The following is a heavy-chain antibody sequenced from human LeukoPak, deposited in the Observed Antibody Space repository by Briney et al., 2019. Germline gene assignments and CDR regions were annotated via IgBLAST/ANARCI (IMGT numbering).Heavy chain of an antibody. V-gene: IGHV3-30*14. D-gene: IGHD3-22*01. J-gene: IGHJ4*02. CDR3: ARLRHIGSSGYYDY. Sequence: PGGSLRLSCAASGFTFSNYAFHWVRQAPGKGLEWVSVISYDGSKTYYADSVKGRFTISRDNSKNTLYLQMNSLRAEDTAVYYCARLRHIGSSGYYDYWGQGTLVTVSS. CDR2: ISYDGSKT. CDR1: GFTFSNYA.